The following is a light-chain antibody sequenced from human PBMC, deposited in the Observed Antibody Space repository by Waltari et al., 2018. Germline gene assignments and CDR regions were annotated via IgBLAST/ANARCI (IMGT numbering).Light chain of an antibody. J-gene: IGLJ3*02. CDR3: SSYAGSSNWV. CDR1: SSDVGTYNY. CDR2: EVS. V-gene: IGLV2-8*01. Sequence: QSALTQPPSASGFPGQSVTISCTGTSSDVGTYNYVSWYQQHPGKAPKLMIYEVSKRPSRGPDRFSGSKSANTASLTVSGLQAEDEADYHCSSYAGSSNWVFGGGTKLTVL.